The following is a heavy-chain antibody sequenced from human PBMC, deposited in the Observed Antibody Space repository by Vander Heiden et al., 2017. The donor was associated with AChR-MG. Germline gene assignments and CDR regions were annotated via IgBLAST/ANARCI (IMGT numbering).Heavy chain of an antibody. V-gene: IGHV3-23*01. CDR3: AKGTYQLLRYNWFDP. Sequence: EVPLLESGGGLVQPGGSLILSCAASGFTFSGYARSGVRQAPGKGLEWVSAISGSGGSTYYADSVKGRFTISRDNSKNTLYLQMNSLRAEDTAVYYCAKGTYQLLRYNWFDPWGQGTLVTVSS. D-gene: IGHD2-2*01. CDR2: ISGSGGST. CDR1: GFTFSGYA. J-gene: IGHJ5*02.